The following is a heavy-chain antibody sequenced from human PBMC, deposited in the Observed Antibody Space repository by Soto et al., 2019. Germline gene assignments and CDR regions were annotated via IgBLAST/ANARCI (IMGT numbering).Heavy chain of an antibody. CDR3: ARPLWRDDYNWGYFDL. V-gene: IGHV1-3*01. D-gene: IGHD4-4*01. CDR1: GYTFTSYA. J-gene: IGHJ2*01. Sequence: VASVKVSCKASGYTFTSYAMHWVRQAPGQRLEWMGWINAGNGNTKYSQKFQGRVTITRDTSASTAYMELSSLRSEDTAVYYCARPLWRDDYNWGYFDLWGRGTLVTVSS. CDR2: INAGNGNT.